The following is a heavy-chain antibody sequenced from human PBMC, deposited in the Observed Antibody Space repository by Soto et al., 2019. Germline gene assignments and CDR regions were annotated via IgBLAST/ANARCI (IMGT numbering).Heavy chain of an antibody. V-gene: IGHV4-61*05. CDR3: ARVDNPQWDYYYYYMDV. J-gene: IGHJ6*03. D-gene: IGHD1-26*01. CDR2: IYYSGST. CDR1: GGSISSSSYC. Sequence: SETLSLTCTVSGGSISSSSYCWDWIRQPPGKGLKWIGYIYYSGSTNYNPSLKSRVTISVDTSKNQFSLKLSSVTAADTAVYYCARVDNPQWDYYYYYMDVWGKGTTVTVSS.